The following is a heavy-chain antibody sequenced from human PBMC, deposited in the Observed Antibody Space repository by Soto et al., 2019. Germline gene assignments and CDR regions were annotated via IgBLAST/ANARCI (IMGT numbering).Heavy chain of an antibody. Sequence: GESLKISCKGSGYSFTSYWIGWVRQMPGKGLEWMGIIYPGDSDTRYSPSFQGQVTISADKSISTAYLQWSSLKASDTAMYYCASGADYSSSALGYPDRYYFDYWGQGTLVTVSS. D-gene: IGHD6-6*01. CDR3: ASGADYSSSALGYPDRYYFDY. CDR1: GYSFTSYW. J-gene: IGHJ4*02. V-gene: IGHV5-51*01. CDR2: IYPGDSDT.